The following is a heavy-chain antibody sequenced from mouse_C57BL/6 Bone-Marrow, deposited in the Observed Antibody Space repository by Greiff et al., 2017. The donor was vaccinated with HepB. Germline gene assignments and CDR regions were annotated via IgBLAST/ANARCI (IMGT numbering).Heavy chain of an antibody. CDR1: GFTFSSYA. Sequence: EVKLMESGGGLVKPGGSLKLSCAASGFTFSSYAMSWVRQTPEKRLEWVATISDGGSYTYYPDNVKGRFTISRDNAKNNLYLQMSHLKSEDTAMYYCARDGPDAYWGQGTLVTVSA. CDR2: ISDGGSYT. CDR3: ARDGPDAY. V-gene: IGHV5-4*01. J-gene: IGHJ3*01.